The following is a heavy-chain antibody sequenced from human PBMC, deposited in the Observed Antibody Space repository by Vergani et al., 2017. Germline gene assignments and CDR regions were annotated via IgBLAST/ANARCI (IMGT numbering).Heavy chain of an antibody. CDR1: GFTFSSYW. CDR3: ARDSYSSGWYGDY. CDR2: IKQDGSEK. J-gene: IGHJ4*02. V-gene: IGHV3-7*01. Sequence: EVQLVESGGGLVQPGGSLRLSCAASGFTFSSYWMSWVRQAPGKGLEWVANIKQDGSEKYYVDAVKGRFTISRDNAKNSLYLQMKSLRAEDTAVYYCARDSYSSGWYGDYWGQGTLVTVSS. D-gene: IGHD6-19*01.